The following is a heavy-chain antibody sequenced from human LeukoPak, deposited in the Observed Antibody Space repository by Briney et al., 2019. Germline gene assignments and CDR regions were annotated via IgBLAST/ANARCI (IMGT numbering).Heavy chain of an antibody. D-gene: IGHD3-9*01. CDR1: GGSVSSGSYY. CDR3: ARDNSIYYDILTGYYKGYFDY. CDR2: IYYSGST. Sequence: SETLSLTRTVSGGSVSSGSYYWSWIRQPPGKGLEWIGYIYYSGSTNYNPSLKSRVTISVDTSKNQFSLKLSSVTAADTAVYYCARDNSIYYDILTGYYKGYFDYWGQGTLVTVSS. J-gene: IGHJ4*02. V-gene: IGHV4-61*01.